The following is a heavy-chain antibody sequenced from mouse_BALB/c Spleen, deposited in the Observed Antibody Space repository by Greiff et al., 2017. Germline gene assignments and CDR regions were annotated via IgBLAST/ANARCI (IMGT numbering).Heavy chain of an antibody. D-gene: IGHD2-1*01. J-gene: IGHJ2*01. CDR1: GYSITSDYV. Sequence: DVQLVESGPGLVQPSQSLSLTCTVTGYSITSDYVWNWIRQFPGNRLEWMGYISYSGSTSYNPFLKSRISITRDTSKNQFFLQLNSVTTEDTATYYCARSWGNYPFEYWGQGTTLTVSS. CDR2: ISYSGST. CDR3: ARSWGNYPFEY. V-gene: IGHV3-2*02.